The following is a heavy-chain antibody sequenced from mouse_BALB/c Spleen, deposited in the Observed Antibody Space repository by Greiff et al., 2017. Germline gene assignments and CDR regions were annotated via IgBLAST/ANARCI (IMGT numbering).Heavy chain of an antibody. CDR1: GDSITSGY. D-gene: IGHD1-1*01. V-gene: IGHV3-8*02. CDR3: ARRARDGSSYDWYFDV. Sequence: ESGPSLVKPSQTLSLTCSVTGDSITSGYWNWIRKFPGNKLEYMGYISYSGSTYYNPSLKSRISITRDTSKNQYYLQLNSVTTEDTATYYCARRARDGSSYDWYFDVWGAGTTVTVSS. J-gene: IGHJ1*01. CDR2: ISYSGST.